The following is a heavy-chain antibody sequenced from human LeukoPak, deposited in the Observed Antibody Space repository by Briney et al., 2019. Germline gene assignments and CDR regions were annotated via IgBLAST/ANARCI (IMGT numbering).Heavy chain of an antibody. V-gene: IGHV3-30-3*01. J-gene: IGHJ4*02. CDR3: AREMAQPDY. CDR2: ISYDGSNK. Sequence: GGSLRLSCAASGFTFSSYAMHWVRQAPGKGLEWVAVISYDGSNKYYADSVKGRFTISRDNSKNTLYLQMNSLRAEDTAVYYCAREMAQPDYWGQGTLVTVSS. CDR1: GFTFSSYA.